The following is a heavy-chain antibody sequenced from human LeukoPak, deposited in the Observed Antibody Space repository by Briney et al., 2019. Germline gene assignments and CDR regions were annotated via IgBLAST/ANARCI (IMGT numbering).Heavy chain of an antibody. CDR3: ARLAYYDFWSGDTGWFDP. CDR1: GGSISTDGYY. Sequence: SETLSLTCTVSGGSISTDGYYWSWIRQYPGKGLEWIGEINHSGSTNYNPSLKSRVTISVDTSKNQFSLKLSSVTAADTAVYYCARLAYYDFWSGDTGWFDPWGQGTLVTVSS. CDR2: INHSGST. V-gene: IGHV4-34*01. D-gene: IGHD3-3*01. J-gene: IGHJ5*02.